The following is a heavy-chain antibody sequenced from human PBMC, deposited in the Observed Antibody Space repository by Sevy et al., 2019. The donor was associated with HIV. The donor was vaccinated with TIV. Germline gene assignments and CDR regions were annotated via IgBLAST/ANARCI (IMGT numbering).Heavy chain of an antibody. Sequence: GGSLRLSCAASGFAFSDHYVDWVRQAPGKGLEWVDRIRNRPNSYTTEYAASVEGRFPISRDDSRHSLYLQMNTLKTEDSAVYYCVRGPNCGVGGCQQISPYCLDVWGIGATVTVSS. CDR3: VRGPNCGVGGCQQISPYCLDV. CDR1: GFAFSDHY. CDR2: IRNRPNSYTT. J-gene: IGHJ6*03. D-gene: IGHD2-21*01. V-gene: IGHV3-72*01.